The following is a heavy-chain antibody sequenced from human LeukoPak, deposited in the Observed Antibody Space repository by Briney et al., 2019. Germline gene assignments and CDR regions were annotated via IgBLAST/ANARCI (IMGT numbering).Heavy chain of an antibody. V-gene: IGHV1-69*05. CDR3: ARDRGERDSTWSLPAHGFDI. Sequence: SVKVSCKASGGTFSSYAINWVRQAPGQGLEWMGRIFPIFRTANYAQKFQGRVTVTTDESTSTAYMELSSLGPEDTAMYYCARDRGERDSTWSLPAHGFDIWGQGTMVTVSS. CDR1: GGTFSSYA. D-gene: IGHD6-13*01. J-gene: IGHJ3*02. CDR2: IFPIFRTA.